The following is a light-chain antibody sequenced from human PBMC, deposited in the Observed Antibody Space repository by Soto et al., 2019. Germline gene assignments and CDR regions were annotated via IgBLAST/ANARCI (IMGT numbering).Light chain of an antibody. CDR1: SSDVGGYKF. CDR2: EVS. V-gene: IGLV2-14*01. J-gene: IGLJ2*01. CDR3: SSYTSSSTLV. Sequence: QSVVTQPASVSGSPGQSITISCTGTSSDVGGYKFVSWYQQHPGKAPKLMVYEVSNRPSGVSNRFSGSKSGNTASLTISGLQAEDEADYYCSSYTSSSTLVFGGGTKATVL.